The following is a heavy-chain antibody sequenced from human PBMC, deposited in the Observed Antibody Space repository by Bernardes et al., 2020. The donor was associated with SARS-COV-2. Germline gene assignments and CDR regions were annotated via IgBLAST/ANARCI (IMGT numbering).Heavy chain of an antibody. CDR2: IYSRGNT. D-gene: IGHD2-21*02. Sequence: SETLSLTCTVSGGSISSSNYYWGWIRQPPGKGLEWIASIYSRGNTYYNPSLQSRVSKSVDSSKNQFSLRLTSVTAADTAVYYCAGSSCGIDCYIGGLRSWDYGMDVWGQGTTVTVSS. V-gene: IGHV4-39*01. CDR3: AGSSCGIDCYIGGLRSWDYGMDV. CDR1: GGSISSSNYY. J-gene: IGHJ6*02.